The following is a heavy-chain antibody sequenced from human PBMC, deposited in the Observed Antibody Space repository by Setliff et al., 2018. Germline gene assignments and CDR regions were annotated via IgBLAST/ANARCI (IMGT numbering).Heavy chain of an antibody. J-gene: IGHJ3*02. CDR3: ARELVIIATWGNSAMGEAFDI. V-gene: IGHV1-2*02. D-gene: IGHD3-16*01. Sequence: ASVKVSCKASGYTFTGYYMHWVRQAPGQGLEWMGWINPNSGGTNYAQKFQGRVTMTRDTSISTAYMELSRLRSDDTAVYYCARELVIIATWGNSAMGEAFDIWGQGTMVTV. CDR1: GYTFTGYY. CDR2: INPNSGGT.